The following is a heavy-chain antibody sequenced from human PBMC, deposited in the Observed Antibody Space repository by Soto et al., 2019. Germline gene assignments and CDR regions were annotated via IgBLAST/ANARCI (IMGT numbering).Heavy chain of an antibody. CDR2: ISYDGSNK. CDR3: AKDRGAVAGTLNYYYYGMDV. CDR1: GFTFSSYG. Sequence: QVQLVESGGGVVQPGRSLRLSCAASGFTFSSYGMHWVRQAPGKGLEWVAVISYDGSNKYYADSVKGRFTISRDNSKNTLYLQMNSRRAEDTAVYYCAKDRGAVAGTLNYYYYGMDVWGQGTTVTVSS. J-gene: IGHJ6*02. D-gene: IGHD6-19*01. V-gene: IGHV3-30*18.